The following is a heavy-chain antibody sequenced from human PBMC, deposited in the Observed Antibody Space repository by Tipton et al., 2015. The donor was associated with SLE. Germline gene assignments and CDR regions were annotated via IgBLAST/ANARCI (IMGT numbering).Heavy chain of an antibody. CDR3: ASTTSGRVFGEVYYFDY. V-gene: IGHV4-59*11. D-gene: IGHD3-3*01. Sequence: TLSLTCTVSGGSMSSHYWSWIRQPPGKGLEWIGYIHYSGSTNYNPSLKSRVTMSVDTSKNQFSLKLSSVTAADTAVYYCASTTSGRVFGEVYYFDYWGQGTLVTVSS. CDR1: GGSMSSHY. CDR2: IHYSGST. J-gene: IGHJ4*02.